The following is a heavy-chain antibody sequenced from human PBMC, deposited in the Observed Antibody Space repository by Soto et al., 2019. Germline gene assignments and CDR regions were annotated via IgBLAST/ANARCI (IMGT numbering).Heavy chain of an antibody. Sequence: QVQLVQSGAEVKKPGSSVKVSCKASGGTFSSYSITWLRQATGQGLEWMGEIIPIFGTANYAQKFQGRVTIAADESTITAYLELSSLKAEDTAVYYCARDGGRHSGGIDSCGQGTLVTVSS. CDR2: IIPIFGTA. CDR3: ARDGGRHSGGIDS. CDR1: GGTFSSYS. J-gene: IGHJ4*02. V-gene: IGHV1-69*01. D-gene: IGHD1-26*01.